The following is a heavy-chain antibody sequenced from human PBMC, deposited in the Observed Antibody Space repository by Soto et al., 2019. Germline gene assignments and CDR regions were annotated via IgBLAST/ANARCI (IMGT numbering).Heavy chain of an antibody. Sequence: GASVKVSCKASGYTFTSYGISWVRQAPGQGLEWMGWISAYNGNTNYAQKLQGRVTMTTDTSTSTAYMELRSLRSDDTAVYYCARDSVQWLDYHWFDPWGQGTLVTVSS. CDR2: ISAYNGNT. D-gene: IGHD6-19*01. CDR3: ARDSVQWLDYHWFDP. CDR1: GYTFTSYG. V-gene: IGHV1-18*01. J-gene: IGHJ5*02.